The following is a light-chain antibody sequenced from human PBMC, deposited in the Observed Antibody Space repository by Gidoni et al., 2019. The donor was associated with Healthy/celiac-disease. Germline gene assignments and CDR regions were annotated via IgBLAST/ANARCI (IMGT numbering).Light chain of an antibody. CDR3: QVWDSSSDHVV. CDR1: NIGSKS. V-gene: IGLV3-21*02. Sequence: SYVLTQPPSVSVAPGQTARITYGGNNIGSKSVHWYQQKPGQAPVLVVYDASARPSGIPERFSGSNSGNTATLTISRVEAGDEADYYCQVWDSSSDHVVFGGGTKLTVL. CDR2: DAS. J-gene: IGLJ2*01.